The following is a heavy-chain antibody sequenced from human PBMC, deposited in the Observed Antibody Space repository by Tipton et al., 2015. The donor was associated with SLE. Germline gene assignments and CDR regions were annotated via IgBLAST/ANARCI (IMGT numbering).Heavy chain of an antibody. V-gene: IGHV4-34*01. J-gene: IGHJ4*02. CDR2: INHSGST. CDR1: GGSFSGYY. D-gene: IGHD6-13*01. Sequence: TLSLTCAVYGGSFSGYYWSWIRQPPGKGLEWIGEINHSGSTNYNPSLKSRVTISVDTSKNQFSLKLSSVTAADTAVYYCARGEEQQLPKGWGQGTLVTVSS. CDR3: ARGEEQQLPKG.